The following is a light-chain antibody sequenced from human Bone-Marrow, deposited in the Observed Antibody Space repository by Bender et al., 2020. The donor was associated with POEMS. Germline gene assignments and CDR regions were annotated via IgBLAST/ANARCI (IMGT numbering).Light chain of an antibody. J-gene: IGLJ3*02. V-gene: IGLV2-23*01. CDR1: SSDVGSFNL. Sequence: QSALTQPASVSGSPGQSVTISCTGTSSDVGSFNLLSWYQQHPGKAPKLIIYEGSRRPSGVSNRFSGSGSGNTASLTISGLQADDEADYYCCSYAGSHSWVFGGGTKLTVL. CDR3: CSYAGSHSWV. CDR2: EGS.